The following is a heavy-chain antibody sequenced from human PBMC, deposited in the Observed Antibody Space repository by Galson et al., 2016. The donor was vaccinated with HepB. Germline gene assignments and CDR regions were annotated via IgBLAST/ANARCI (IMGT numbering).Heavy chain of an antibody. V-gene: IGHV3-21*01. CDR3: AREGPTGNYFDF. Sequence: SLRLSCAASGFTFSRFSMHWVRQTPGKGLEWVSSISSSSGYMHYADSVKGRLTISRDNADNSLYLQMDSLRVDDTAVYYCAREGPTGNYFDFWGQGTLVSVSS. CDR2: ISSSSGYM. D-gene: IGHD1-1*01. CDR1: GFTFSRFS. J-gene: IGHJ4*02.